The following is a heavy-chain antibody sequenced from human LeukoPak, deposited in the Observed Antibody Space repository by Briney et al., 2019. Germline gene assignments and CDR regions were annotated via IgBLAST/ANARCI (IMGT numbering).Heavy chain of an antibody. J-gene: IGHJ6*02. CDR2: IYSGGST. V-gene: IGHV3-66*01. CDR1: GFTFSSYA. D-gene: IGHD3-22*01. Sequence: GGSLRLSCAASGFTFSSYAMHWVRQAPGKGLEWVSVIYSGGSTYYADSVKGRFTISRDNSKNTLYLQMNSLRAEDTAVYYCARADYYDSSVVGYYYYGMDVWGQGTTVTVSS. CDR3: ARADYYDSSVVGYYYYGMDV.